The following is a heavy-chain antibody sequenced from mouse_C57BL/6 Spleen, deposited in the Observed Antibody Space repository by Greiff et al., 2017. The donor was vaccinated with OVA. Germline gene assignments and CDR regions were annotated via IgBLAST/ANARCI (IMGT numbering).Heavy chain of an antibody. CDR3: ARKDPYYYGSSWYFDV. V-gene: IGHV1-9*01. CDR2: ILPGSGST. CDR1: GYTFTGYW. Sequence: QVQLQQSGAELMKPGASVKLSCKATGYTFTGYWIEWVKQRPGHGLEWIGEILPGSGSTNYNEKFKGKATFTADTSSNTAYMQLSSLTTEDSAIYSCARKDPYYYGSSWYFDVWGTGTTVTVSS. J-gene: IGHJ1*03. D-gene: IGHD1-1*01.